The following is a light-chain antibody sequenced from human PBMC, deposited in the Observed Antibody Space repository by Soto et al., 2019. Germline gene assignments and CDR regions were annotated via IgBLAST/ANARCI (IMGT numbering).Light chain of an antibody. CDR1: SSDVGGYNY. Sequence: QSALTQPASVSGSPGQSITISCTGTSSDVGGYNYVSWYQQHPGKAPKLMIYDVSNRPSGVSNRFSGSKSGNTAYLTISGLQAEDEADYYCSSYTSSSTYVFGTGTTVTVL. J-gene: IGLJ1*01. CDR2: DVS. V-gene: IGLV2-14*01. CDR3: SSYTSSSTYV.